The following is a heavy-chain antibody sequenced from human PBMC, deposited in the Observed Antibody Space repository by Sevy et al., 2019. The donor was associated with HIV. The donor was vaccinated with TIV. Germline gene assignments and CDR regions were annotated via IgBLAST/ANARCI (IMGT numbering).Heavy chain of an antibody. V-gene: IGHV3-15*01. Sequence: GGSLRLSCAASGFTFNYAWMSWVRQAPGKGLEWVGRIKSKTDGGTADYAAHVKDRFTISRDDSENTLYLQMNSLKTEDTAVYYCASVVKNDFWDGHVNYYGLDVWGQGTTVTVSS. CDR1: GFTFNYAW. CDR2: IKSKTDGGTA. D-gene: IGHD3-3*01. CDR3: ASVVKNDFWDGHVNYYGLDV. J-gene: IGHJ6*02.